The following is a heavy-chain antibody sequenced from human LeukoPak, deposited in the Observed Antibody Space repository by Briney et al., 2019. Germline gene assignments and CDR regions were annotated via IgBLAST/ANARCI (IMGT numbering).Heavy chain of an antibody. J-gene: IGHJ6*01. D-gene: IGHD3-10*01. CDR3: ACYYAWGVSGYKYYGMDG. CDR1: AHSISTGYY. V-gene: IGHV4-38-2*01. CDR2: MSHNRGT. Sequence: SETLSLTCAVSAHSISTGYYWGWIRLPPGKGLEWIWRMSHNRGTYYNPSLKNRVTISMHTSKNHISLRLTYVAGADTAVYYCACYYAWGVSGYKYYGMDGWG.